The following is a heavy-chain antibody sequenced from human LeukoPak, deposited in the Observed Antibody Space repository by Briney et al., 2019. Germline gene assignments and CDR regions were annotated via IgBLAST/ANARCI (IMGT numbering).Heavy chain of an antibody. CDR3: ARSVATQWGMGGGNIDY. V-gene: IGHV1-2*06. D-gene: IGHD5-12*01. CDR2: INPNSGGT. CDR1: GYTFTGYY. J-gene: IGHJ4*02. Sequence: ASVKVSCKASGYTFTGYYMHWVRQAPGQGLEWMGRINPNSGGTNYAQKFQGRVTMTRDTSISTAYMELSRLRSDGTAVYYCARSVATQWGMGGGNIDYWGQGTLVTVSS.